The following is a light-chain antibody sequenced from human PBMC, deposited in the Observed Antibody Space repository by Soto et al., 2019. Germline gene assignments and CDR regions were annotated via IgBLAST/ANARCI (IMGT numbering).Light chain of an antibody. Sequence: VMTQSPATLSVSPGERVTLSSRSSQSVGDNLAWFQQKPGQGPRLLIYGASTRATGIPVRFSGSGSETDFTLTISSLRSEDSAVYLCQQYNNWPITFGQGIRLEI. CDR3: QQYNNWPIT. J-gene: IGKJ5*01. V-gene: IGKV3-15*01. CDR2: GAS. CDR1: QSVGDN.